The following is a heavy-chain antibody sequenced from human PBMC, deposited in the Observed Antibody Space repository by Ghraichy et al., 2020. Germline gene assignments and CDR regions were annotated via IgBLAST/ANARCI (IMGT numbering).Heavy chain of an antibody. V-gene: IGHV3-11*04. CDR2: ISKSSSTI. CDR1: GFTFSDYY. Sequence: GGSLRLSCAASGFTFSDYYMTWIRQAPGKGLEWVSYISKSSSTIYYADSVKDRFTISRDNAKNSLYLQMNSLRAEDTAVYYCAREGRYGTIYFYYMDVWGKGTTVTVSS. D-gene: IGHD4-17*01. CDR3: AREGRYGTIYFYYMDV. J-gene: IGHJ6*03.